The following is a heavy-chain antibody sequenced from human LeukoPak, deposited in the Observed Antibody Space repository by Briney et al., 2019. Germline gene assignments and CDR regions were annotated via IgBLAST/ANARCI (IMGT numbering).Heavy chain of an antibody. CDR1: GFTFSSYG. CDR3: AILTYYYDSSGHDAFDI. CDR2: ISYDGSNK. V-gene: IGHV3-30*03. J-gene: IGHJ3*02. D-gene: IGHD3-22*01. Sequence: PGGSLRLSCAASGFTFSSYGMHWVRQAPGKGLEWVAVISYDGSNKYYADSVKGRFTISRDNSKNTLYLQMNSLRAEDTAVYYCAILTYYYDSSGHDAFDIWGQGTMVTVSS.